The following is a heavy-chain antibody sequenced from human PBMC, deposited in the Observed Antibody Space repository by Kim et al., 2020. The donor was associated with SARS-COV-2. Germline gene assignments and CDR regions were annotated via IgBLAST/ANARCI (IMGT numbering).Heavy chain of an antibody. V-gene: IGHV4-59*09. J-gene: IGHJ6*02. Sequence: NPDLKSRVTRSVEPSKNQYSLKLSSVTAADTAVYYCARGPAATYYYGMDVWGQGTTVTVSS. CDR3: ARGPAATYYYGMDV. D-gene: IGHD2-2*01.